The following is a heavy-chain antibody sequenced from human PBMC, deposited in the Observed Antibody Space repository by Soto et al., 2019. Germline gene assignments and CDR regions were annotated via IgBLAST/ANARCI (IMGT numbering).Heavy chain of an antibody. D-gene: IGHD1-26*01. CDR2: IGPETGAT. V-gene: IGHV1-2*02. CDR3: GRGRSGQIVVFY. Sequence: ASVKVSCKASGYTFTGHYIHWVRQAPEQGPEWMGEIGPETGATRYAQKFQGRVTMTRDMSITTVYMELNNLSPDDAAVYYCGRGRSGQIVVFYWGQGTPVTVSS. CDR1: GYTFTGHY. J-gene: IGHJ4*02.